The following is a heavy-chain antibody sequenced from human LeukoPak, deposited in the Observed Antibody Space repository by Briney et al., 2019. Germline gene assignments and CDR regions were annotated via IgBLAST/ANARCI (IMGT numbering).Heavy chain of an antibody. V-gene: IGHV4-61*01. CDR2: IYYSGST. CDR3: ARIYGDYAGGAFDI. CDR1: GGSVSSGSYY. D-gene: IGHD4-17*01. J-gene: IGHJ3*02. Sequence: SETLSLTCTVSGGSVSSGSYYWSWIRQPPGKGLEWIGYIYYSGSTNYNPSLKSRVTISVDTSKNQFSLKLSSVTAADTAVHYCARIYGDYAGGAFDIWGQGTMVTVSS.